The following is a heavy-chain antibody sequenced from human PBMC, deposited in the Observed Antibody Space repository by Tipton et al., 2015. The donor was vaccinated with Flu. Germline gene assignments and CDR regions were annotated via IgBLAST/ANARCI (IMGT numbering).Heavy chain of an antibody. J-gene: IGHJ4*02. V-gene: IGHV4-38-2*01. Sequence: TLSLTCVVSGYSIRSGYYWAWIRQPPGKGLDWIGSVYHSGSTDYNPSLKSRLTISVDTSKNQFSLRLSSVTAADTAVYYCARHTGDSVRGVIDYWGQGTLVTVSS. D-gene: IGHD3-10*02. CDR2: VYHSGST. CDR1: GYSIRSGYY. CDR3: ARHTGDSVRGVIDY.